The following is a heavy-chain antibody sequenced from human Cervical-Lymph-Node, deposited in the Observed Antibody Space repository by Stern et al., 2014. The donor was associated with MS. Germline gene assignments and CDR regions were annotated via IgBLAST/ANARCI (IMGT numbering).Heavy chain of an antibody. J-gene: IGHJ4*02. CDR3: AKGGSGSYLD. CDR2: SSYDGREK. V-gene: IGHV3-30*04. D-gene: IGHD1-26*01. CDR1: GFVFRRYA. Sequence: QVQLMQSGGGVVQPGRSLRLSCSTSGFVFRRYALHWVRQAPGKGLEWVALSSYDGREKYYTDSVKGRFTVSRDNSNNTVDLEMNSLRLEDTAVYYCAKGGSGSYLDWGQGSLVTVSS.